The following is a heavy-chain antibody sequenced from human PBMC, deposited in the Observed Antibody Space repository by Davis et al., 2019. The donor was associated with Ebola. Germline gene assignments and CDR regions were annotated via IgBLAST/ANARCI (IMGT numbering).Heavy chain of an antibody. J-gene: IGHJ4*02. V-gene: IGHV4-59*12. Sequence: SETLSLTCTVSGGSISSYYWSWIRQPPGKGLEWIGYIYNSGSTKYNPSLKSRVTISVDTSKNQFSLKLSSVTAADTAVYYCARGLVVYAIRLDYWGQGTLVTVSS. CDR1: GGSISSYY. CDR2: IYNSGST. D-gene: IGHD2-8*02. CDR3: ARGLVVYAIRLDY.